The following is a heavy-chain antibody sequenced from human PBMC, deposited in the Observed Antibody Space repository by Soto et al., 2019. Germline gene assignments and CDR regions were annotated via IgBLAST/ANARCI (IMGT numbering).Heavy chain of an antibody. CDR1: GGSISSGGYY. Sequence: QVQLQESGPGLVKPSQTLSLTCTVSGGSISSGGYYWSWIRQHPGKGLEWIGYIYYSGSTYYNPSLKSRVTISIDTSKNQFCLKLSSVTAADTAVYYCAGGGIVVVVATRDACDIWGQGTMVAVSS. D-gene: IGHD2-15*01. V-gene: IGHV4-31*03. CDR2: IYYSGST. J-gene: IGHJ3*02. CDR3: AGGGIVVVVATRDACDI.